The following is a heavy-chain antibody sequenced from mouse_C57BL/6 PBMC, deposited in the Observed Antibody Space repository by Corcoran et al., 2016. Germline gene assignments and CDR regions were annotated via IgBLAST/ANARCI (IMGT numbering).Heavy chain of an antibody. Sequence: QIQLVQSGPELKKPGETVMISCKASGYTFTTYGMSWVKQAPGKGLKWMGWINTYSGVPTYADDFKGRFAFSLETSASTAYLQINNLKNEDTATYFCARWERGWYFDVWGTGTTVTVSS. V-gene: IGHV9-3*01. CDR1: GYTFTTYG. CDR3: ARWERGWYFDV. CDR2: INTYSGVP. J-gene: IGHJ1*03. D-gene: IGHD4-1*01.